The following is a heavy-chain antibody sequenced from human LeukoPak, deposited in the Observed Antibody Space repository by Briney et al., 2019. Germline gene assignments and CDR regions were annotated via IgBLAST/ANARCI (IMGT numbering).Heavy chain of an antibody. V-gene: IGHV3-74*01. D-gene: IGHD3/OR15-3a*01. Sequence: GGSLRLSCAASGFTFSSYWMHWVRQAPGKGLVWVSRIYSDGSNTIYADSVKGRFTISRDNAKDTLYLQMNSLRDEDTAVYYCARASDSAGFHYWGQGTLVTVSS. J-gene: IGHJ4*02. CDR3: ARASDSAGFHY. CDR2: IYSDGSNT. CDR1: GFTFSSYW.